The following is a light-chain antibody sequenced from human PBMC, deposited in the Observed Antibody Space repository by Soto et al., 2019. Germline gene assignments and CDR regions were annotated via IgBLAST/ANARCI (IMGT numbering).Light chain of an antibody. Sequence: ELGLTQSPGTLSLSPVERSTLFCTASQCIAISQLAWYQQKPGQAPRLLIGGSRRGTGMPHRFSASGSGTDFPLPISRLELEDFAVYYCQQFATSPRTFGRGTKVDIK. CDR3: QQFATSPRT. V-gene: IGKV3-20*01. CDR1: QCIAISQ. CDR2: GGS. J-gene: IGKJ1*01.